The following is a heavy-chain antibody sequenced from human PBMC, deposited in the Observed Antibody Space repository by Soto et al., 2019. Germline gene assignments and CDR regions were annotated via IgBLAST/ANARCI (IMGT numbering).Heavy chain of an antibody. CDR2: NSSSSSTI. J-gene: IGHJ3*02. V-gene: IGHV3-48*02. CDR1: GFTFSSYH. D-gene: IGHD2-21*01. Sequence: PGGSLRHSCEPSGFTFSSYHMNYVLQSPRNGQKRFSYNSSSSSTIYYADSVKGGFAISRDNGKNLMYLQMNSLRDEVTAVYYCATDRGYGDFGISGDAFDIWGQGTMITVSS. CDR3: ATDRGYGDFGISGDAFDI.